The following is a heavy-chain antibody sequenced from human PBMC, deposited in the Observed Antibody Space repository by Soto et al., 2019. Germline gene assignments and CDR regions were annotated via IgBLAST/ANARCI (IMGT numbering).Heavy chain of an antibody. CDR1: GFRLSDYE. Sequence: QVQLVESGGGLVQPGGSLRLSCAVSGFRLSDYEMSWIRQAPGKGPEWVSFISRSGDTIYYVDSVKGRFSISRDNAKNSVYLQVRSLRVEDTAAYYCARDLNWAIDYWGQGSLVIVSS. V-gene: IGHV3-11*01. D-gene: IGHD3-16*01. J-gene: IGHJ4*02. CDR3: ARDLNWAIDY. CDR2: ISRSGDTI.